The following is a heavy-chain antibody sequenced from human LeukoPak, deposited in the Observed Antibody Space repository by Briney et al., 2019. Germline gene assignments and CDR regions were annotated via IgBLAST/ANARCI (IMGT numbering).Heavy chain of an antibody. J-gene: IGHJ4*02. CDR3: AKDDYCSGGSCYRPFDA. CDR2: ISSSGNT. D-gene: IGHD2-15*01. CDR1: GFTFSNFE. V-gene: IGHV3-23*01. Sequence: GGSLRLSCVASGFTFSNFEMNWVRQAPGKGLEWVSGISSSGNTYYIDSVKGRFTISRDNSKNTLYLQMNSLRAEDTAVYYCAKDDYCSGGSCYRPFDAWGQGTLVTLSS.